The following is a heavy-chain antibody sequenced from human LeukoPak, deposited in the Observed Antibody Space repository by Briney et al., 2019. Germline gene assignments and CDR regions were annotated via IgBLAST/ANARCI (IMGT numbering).Heavy chain of an antibody. D-gene: IGHD1-26*01. V-gene: IGHV3-20*04. CDR1: GFTFDEYG. CDR3: ARDSFSGSSLDY. CDR2: INWDGGSA. J-gene: IGHJ4*02. Sequence: GGSLRLSCAASGFTFDEYGMSWVRQAPGKGLEWVSSINWDGGSAAYADSVQGRFTISRDNAKNSLHLQMKSLRAEDTALYYCARDSFSGSSLDYWGQGTLVTVSS.